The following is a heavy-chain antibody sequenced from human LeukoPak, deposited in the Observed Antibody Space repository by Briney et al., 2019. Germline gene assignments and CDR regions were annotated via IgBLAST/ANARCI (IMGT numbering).Heavy chain of an antibody. D-gene: IGHD2-15*01. Sequence: ASVKVSCKASGYTCTGYYMHWVRQAPGQGLEWMGWINPNSGGTNYAQKFQGWVTMTRDTSISAAYMELSRLRSDDTAVYYCARGGCSGGSCYGGFWFDPWGQGTLVTVSS. CDR1: GYTCTGYY. CDR2: INPNSGGT. J-gene: IGHJ5*02. CDR3: ARGGCSGGSCYGGFWFDP. V-gene: IGHV1-2*04.